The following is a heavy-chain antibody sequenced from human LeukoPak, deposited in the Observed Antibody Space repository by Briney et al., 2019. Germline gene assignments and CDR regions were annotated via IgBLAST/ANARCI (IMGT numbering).Heavy chain of an antibody. CDR3: ARSGSSSSGYFDY. Sequence: PSETLSLTRAVSGGSISSGGYSWSWIRQPPGKGLEWIGYIYHSGSTYYNPSLKSRVTISVDRSKNQFSLKLSSVTAADTAVYYCARSGSSSSGYFDYWGQGTLVTVSS. V-gene: IGHV4-30-2*01. CDR2: IYHSGST. J-gene: IGHJ4*02. CDR1: GGSISSGGYS. D-gene: IGHD6-6*01.